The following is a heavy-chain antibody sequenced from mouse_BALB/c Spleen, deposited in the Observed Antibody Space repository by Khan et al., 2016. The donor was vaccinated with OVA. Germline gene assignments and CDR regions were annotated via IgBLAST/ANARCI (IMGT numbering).Heavy chain of an antibody. V-gene: IGHV3-2*02. J-gene: IGHJ4*01. CDR1: GYSITSNYA. CDR3: ARGNYYGYTMDY. Sequence: EVQLQESGPGLVKPSQSLSLTCTVTGYSITSNYAWNWIRQFPGNKLEWMGYISYSGLTSDNPSLKSRISITRDTSKNQLFLQSNSVTTEDTATYYCARGNYYGYTMDYWGQGTSVTVSS. CDR2: ISYSGLT. D-gene: IGHD1-1*01.